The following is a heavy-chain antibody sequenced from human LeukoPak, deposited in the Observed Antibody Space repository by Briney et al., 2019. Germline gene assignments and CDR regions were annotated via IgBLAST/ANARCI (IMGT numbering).Heavy chain of an antibody. J-gene: IGHJ4*02. D-gene: IGHD3-10*01. Sequence: PSETLSPTCTVSGGSISSSSYYWGWIRQPPGKGLEWIGSIYYSGSTYYNPSLKSRVTISVDTSKNQFSLKLSSVTAADTAVYYCARNVLLLWFGDPSHFDYWGQGTLVTVSS. CDR2: IYYSGST. CDR1: GGSISSSSYY. V-gene: IGHV4-39*01. CDR3: ARNVLLLWFGDPSHFDY.